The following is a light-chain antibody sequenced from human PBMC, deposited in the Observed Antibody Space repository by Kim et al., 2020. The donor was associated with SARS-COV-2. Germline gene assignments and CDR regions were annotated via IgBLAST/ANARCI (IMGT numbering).Light chain of an antibody. CDR2: GAS. Sequence: DIQMTQSPTSLSASVGDRVTITCRASQSISTFLNWYQQKPGRAPNLLIYGASNLHSGVPSRFSGSGSGTDFTLTISSLQPEDSATYYCQQGYSTFGQGTKVEIK. CDR3: QQGYST. V-gene: IGKV1-39*01. CDR1: QSISTF. J-gene: IGKJ2*01.